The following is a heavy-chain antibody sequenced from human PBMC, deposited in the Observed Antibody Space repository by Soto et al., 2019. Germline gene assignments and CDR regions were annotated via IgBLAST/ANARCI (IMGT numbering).Heavy chain of an antibody. CDR2: MNPNSGNT. Sequence: GASVKVSCTASGYTLASYDINCVRQATGQGLEWMGWMNPNSGNTGYAQKFQGRVTMTRNTSISTAYMELSSLRSEDTAVYYCATPTTRYCSGGSCYKKPGPWGQGTLVTVSS. CDR1: GYTLASYD. J-gene: IGHJ5*02. D-gene: IGHD2-15*01. V-gene: IGHV1-8*01. CDR3: ATPTTRYCSGGSCYKKPGP.